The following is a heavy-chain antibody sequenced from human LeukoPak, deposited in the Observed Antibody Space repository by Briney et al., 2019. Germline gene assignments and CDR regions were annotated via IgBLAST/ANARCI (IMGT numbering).Heavy chain of an antibody. V-gene: IGHV4-34*01. CDR1: GGSFSGYY. CDR2: INHSGST. CDR3: ARGVPTSGSYYYYYYYMDV. Sequence: SETLSLTCAVYGGSFSGYYWSWIRQPPGKGLEWIGEINHSGSTNYNPSLKSRVTISVDTSKNQFSLKLSSVTAADTAVYYCARGVPTSGSYYYYYYYMDVWGKGTTVTVSS. J-gene: IGHJ6*03. D-gene: IGHD1-26*01.